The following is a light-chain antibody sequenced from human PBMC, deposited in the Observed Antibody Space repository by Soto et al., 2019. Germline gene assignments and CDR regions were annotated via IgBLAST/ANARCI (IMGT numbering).Light chain of an antibody. Sequence: ETVMTQSPATLSVSPGERATLSCWASQSVSSKLAWYQQKPGQAPRLLIYDASNRATGIPARFSGSGSGTDFTLTISRLEPEDFAVYYCQQYGSSPPITFGQGTRLEIK. J-gene: IGKJ5*01. CDR1: QSVSSK. CDR2: DAS. CDR3: QQYGSSPPIT. V-gene: IGKV3-20*01.